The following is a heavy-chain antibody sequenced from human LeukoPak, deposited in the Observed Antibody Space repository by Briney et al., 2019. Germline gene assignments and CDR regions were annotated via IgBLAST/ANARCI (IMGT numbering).Heavy chain of an antibody. D-gene: IGHD3-10*01. CDR1: GGSISSYY. CDR3: ARTMVRVLVDY. V-gene: IGHV4-59*01. J-gene: IGHJ4*02. CDR2: IYYSGST. Sequence: SETLSLTCTVSGGSISSYYRSWVRQPPGEGLEWIGYIYYSGSTNYNPSLQSRVTISVDTSKNQFSLKLSSVTAADTAVYYCARTMVRVLVDYWGQGTLVTVSS.